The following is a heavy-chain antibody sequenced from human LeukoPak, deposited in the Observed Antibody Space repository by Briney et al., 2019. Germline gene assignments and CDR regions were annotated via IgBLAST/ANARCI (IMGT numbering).Heavy chain of an antibody. Sequence: GGSLRLSCAASGFTFSSYDMHWVRQATGKGLEWVSGIGTAGEIYYPGSVKGRFTISRENAKNSLYLQMNSLRAGDTAVYYCARAGYSSSWYSRYFDLWGQGTLVTVSS. V-gene: IGHV3-13*01. D-gene: IGHD6-13*01. CDR2: IGTAGEI. CDR3: ARAGYSSSWYSRYFDL. J-gene: IGHJ5*02. CDR1: GFTFSSYD.